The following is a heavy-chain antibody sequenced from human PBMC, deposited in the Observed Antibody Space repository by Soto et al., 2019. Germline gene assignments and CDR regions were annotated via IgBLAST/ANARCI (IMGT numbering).Heavy chain of an antibody. D-gene: IGHD6-6*01. CDR2: SYSGGST. J-gene: IGHJ6*03. Sequence: EVQLVESGGGLVQPGGSLRLSCAASGFTVSSNYMSWVRQAPGKGLEWVSVSYSGGSTYYADSVKGRFTISRDNSKNTLYLQMNRLRAEETAVYYCARGQCRDSSSSCYYYYSMDVWGNGTTVTGFS. CDR3: ARGQCRDSSSSCYYYYSMDV. CDR1: GFTVSSNY. V-gene: IGHV3-66*01.